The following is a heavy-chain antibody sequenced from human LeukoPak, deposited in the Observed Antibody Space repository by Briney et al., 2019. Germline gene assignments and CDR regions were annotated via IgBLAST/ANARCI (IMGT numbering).Heavy chain of an antibody. V-gene: IGHV4-38-2*02. CDR3: ARVNIVATIDSGGFDY. J-gene: IGHJ4*02. CDR1: GYSISSGYY. Sequence: SETLSLTCTVSGYSISSGYYWGWIRQPPGKGLEWIGSIYHSGSTYYNPSLKSRVTISVDTSKYQFSLKLSSVTAADTAVYYCARVNIVATIDSGGFDYWGQGTLVTVSS. CDR2: IYHSGST. D-gene: IGHD5-12*01.